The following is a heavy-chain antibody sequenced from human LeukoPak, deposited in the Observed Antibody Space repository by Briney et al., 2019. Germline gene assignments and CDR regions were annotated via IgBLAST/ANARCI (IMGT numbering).Heavy chain of an antibody. Sequence: ASVKVSCKASGYTFTGYYMHWVRQAPGQRLEWMGRINPNSGGTNYAQKFQGRVTMTRDTSISTAYMELSRLRSDDTAVYYCARDNYGDYERDWFDPWGQGTLVTVSS. CDR2: INPNSGGT. J-gene: IGHJ5*02. CDR1: GYTFTGYY. V-gene: IGHV1-2*06. CDR3: ARDNYGDYERDWFDP. D-gene: IGHD4-17*01.